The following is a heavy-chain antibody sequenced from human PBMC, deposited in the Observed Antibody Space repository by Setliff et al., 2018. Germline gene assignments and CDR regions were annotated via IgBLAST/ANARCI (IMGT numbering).Heavy chain of an antibody. V-gene: IGHV2-70*04. CDR2: LDWXDDK. J-gene: IGHJ3*01. CDR3: ARLPPLVQNNGASNHAFDV. Sequence: SGPTLVNPTQTLTLTCTFSGFSLSTTETHVSWIRQPPGKAPEXLARLDWXDDKFYNTSLRSRLTLSKDTSKNQVILTMTNMDPADTATYYCARLPPLVQNNGASNHAFDVWGPGAVVTVSS. CDR1: GFSLSTTETH. D-gene: IGHD6-6*01.